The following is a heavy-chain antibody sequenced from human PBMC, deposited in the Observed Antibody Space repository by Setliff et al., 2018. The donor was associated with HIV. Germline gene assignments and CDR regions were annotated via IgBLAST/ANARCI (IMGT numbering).Heavy chain of an antibody. CDR1: GGSTSSGNW. D-gene: IGHD3-3*01. CDR2: VYHSGSA. V-gene: IGHV4-4*02. J-gene: IGHJ3*01. CDR3: ARGDNFWSGYNF. Sequence: SETLSLTCAVSGGSTSSGNWLNWVRQPPGKGLEWIGEVYHSGSANYNPSLKSRVTISVDKSKNQFSLKLSSVTAADTAVYYCARGDNFWSGYNFWGQGTMVTVSS.